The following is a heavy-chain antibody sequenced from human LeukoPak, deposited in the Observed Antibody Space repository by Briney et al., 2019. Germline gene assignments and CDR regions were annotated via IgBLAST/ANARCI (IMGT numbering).Heavy chain of an antibody. J-gene: IGHJ3*02. CDR1: AGSVSSNY. CDR2: IYYFGST. CDR3: ARVSPSYYYGTGGRAFDI. V-gene: IGHV4-59*02. Sequence: PWPTLSLTRTLSAGSVSSNYTGSVRQRPGGRLEWIGFIYYFGSTNYNPPLKSRVTISVDTSKIQFSLKLSSVTPADTAVYYCARVSPSYYYGTGGRAFDIWGQGTMVIVSS. D-gene: IGHD3-10*01.